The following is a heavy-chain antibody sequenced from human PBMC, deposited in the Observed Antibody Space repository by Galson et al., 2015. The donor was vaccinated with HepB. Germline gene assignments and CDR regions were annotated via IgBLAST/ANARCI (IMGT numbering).Heavy chain of an antibody. CDR1: GFTFGDYA. J-gene: IGHJ4*02. D-gene: IGHD6-19*01. CDR3: TRGLGSGWSRDY. CDR2: IRSKTYGGTP. V-gene: IGHV3-49*03. Sequence: SLRLSCATSGFTFGDYAMSWFRQAPGKGLKWVGFIRSKTYGGTPEYAASVKGRFTISRDDSKSIAYLQMNSLKTEDTAVYYCTRGLGSGWSRDYWGQGTLVTVSS.